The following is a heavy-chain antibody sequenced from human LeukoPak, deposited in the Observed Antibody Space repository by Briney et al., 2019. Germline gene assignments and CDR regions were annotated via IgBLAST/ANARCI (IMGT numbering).Heavy chain of an antibody. J-gene: IGHJ3*02. D-gene: IGHD5/OR15-5a*01. Sequence: ASVKVSCKASGYTFTSYGISWVRQAPGQGLEWMGWINPNSGGTNYAQKFQGRVTMTRDTSISTAYMELSRLRSDDTAVYYCARGDHVRIYAESSFDIWGQGTMVTVSS. CDR2: INPNSGGT. CDR3: ARGDHVRIYAESSFDI. CDR1: GYTFTSYG. V-gene: IGHV1-2*02.